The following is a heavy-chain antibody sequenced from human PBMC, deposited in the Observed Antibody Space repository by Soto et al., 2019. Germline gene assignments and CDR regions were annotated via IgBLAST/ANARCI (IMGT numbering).Heavy chain of an antibody. J-gene: IGHJ5*02. CDR3: TKDWVVVSTIPHL. D-gene: IGHD5-12*01. V-gene: IGHV3-23*01. Sequence: EEQLLQSGGGLVQPGGSLRLSCAASGFSFNDYAMSWIRQAPGKGLEWVSGISASGASIHYADSVKGRFIVSRDNPNNALYLQMSSLRVEDTAMYYCTKDWVVVSTIPHLWGQGTRVTVSS. CDR2: ISASGASI. CDR1: GFSFNDYA.